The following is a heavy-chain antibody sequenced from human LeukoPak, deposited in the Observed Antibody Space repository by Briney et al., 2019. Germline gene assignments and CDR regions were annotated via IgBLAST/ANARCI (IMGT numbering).Heavy chain of an antibody. V-gene: IGHV3-7*03. Sequence: GGSLRLSCAASGFTFSRHWMSWVRQAPGKGLEWVANIKQDGSEKHYVDSVKGRFTISRDNAKNSLYLQMDSLRAEDTAIYYCARDANAGYSVNWFDPWGQGTLVTVSS. CDR1: GFTFSRHW. D-gene: IGHD5/OR15-5a*01. CDR2: IKQDGSEK. CDR3: ARDANAGYSVNWFDP. J-gene: IGHJ5*01.